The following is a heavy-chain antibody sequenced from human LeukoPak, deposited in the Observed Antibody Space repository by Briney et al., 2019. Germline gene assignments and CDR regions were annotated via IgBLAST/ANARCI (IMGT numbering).Heavy chain of an antibody. Sequence: PSETLSLTCTVSGGSINSDYWSWIRQPPGKGLEWIGYIYYSGSTKYNPSLKSRVTMSVDTSKNQFSLKLSSVTAADTAVYYCARHYSNYVHFDYWGQGTLVTVSS. J-gene: IGHJ4*02. D-gene: IGHD4-11*01. V-gene: IGHV4-59*08. CDR2: IYYSGST. CDR1: GGSINSDY. CDR3: ARHYSNYVHFDY.